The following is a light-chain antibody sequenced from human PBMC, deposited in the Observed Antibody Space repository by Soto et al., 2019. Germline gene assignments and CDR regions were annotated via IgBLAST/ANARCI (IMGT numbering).Light chain of an antibody. V-gene: IGLV2-14*03. J-gene: IGLJ2*01. Sequence: QSALTQPASVSGSPGQSITISCNGTSSDIGGFNYVSWYQQHPGKAPTLIIYEVSNRPSGISHRFSGSKSGDTASLTISGLQAEDEADYYCGSFTNTTTLVLFGGGTQLTVL. CDR3: GSFTNTTTLVL. CDR1: SSDIGGFNY. CDR2: EVS.